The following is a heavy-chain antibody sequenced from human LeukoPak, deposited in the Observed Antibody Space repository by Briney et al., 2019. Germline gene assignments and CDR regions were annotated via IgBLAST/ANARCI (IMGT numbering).Heavy chain of an antibody. CDR1: RFTFSSYA. D-gene: IGHD4-23*01. CDR2: ISGSGGST. CDR3: AKAVPKAVVTPSFDY. J-gene: IGHJ4*02. V-gene: IGHV3-23*01. Sequence: GGSLRLSCAASRFTFSSYAMSWVRQAPGKGLEWVSGISGSGGSTYYADSVKGRFTISRDNSKNTLYLQMNSLRVEDTAVYYCAKAVPKAVVTPSFDYWGQGTLVTVSS.